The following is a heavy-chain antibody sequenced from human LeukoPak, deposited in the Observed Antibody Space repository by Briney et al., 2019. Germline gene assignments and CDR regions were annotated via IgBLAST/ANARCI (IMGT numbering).Heavy chain of an antibody. Sequence: SETLSLTCTVSGGSITNYYWSWVRQSPGKGLEWIGYFYYSGSTIYNPSLKRRVTISVDTSKNQFSLKLSSVTAADTAVYYCAGSGSYTEYFQLWGQGTLVTVSS. CDR3: AGSGSYTEYFQL. V-gene: IGHV4-59*12. CDR1: GGSITNYY. J-gene: IGHJ1*01. CDR2: FYYSGST. D-gene: IGHD1-26*01.